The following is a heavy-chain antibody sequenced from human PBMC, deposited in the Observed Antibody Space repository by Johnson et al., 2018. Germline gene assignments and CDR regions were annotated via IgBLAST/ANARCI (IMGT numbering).Heavy chain of an antibody. Sequence: EVQLVESGGGLVQPGGSLRLSCAASGFTLSNYDIPWVRQATGKGLEWVSAIGTAGDTYYPDSVKGRFTISRENAKNSLYLQMNSLRAGDTAVYYWARASKGYYYMDVWGKGTTVTVSS. CDR3: ARASKGYYYMDV. V-gene: IGHV3-13*01. D-gene: IGHD2-2*01. J-gene: IGHJ6*03. CDR1: GFTLSNYD. CDR2: IGTAGDT.